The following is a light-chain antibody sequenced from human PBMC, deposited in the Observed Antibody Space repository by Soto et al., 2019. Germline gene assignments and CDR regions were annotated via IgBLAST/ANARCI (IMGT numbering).Light chain of an antibody. CDR2: ASS. J-gene: IGKJ1*01. V-gene: IGKV1D-12*01. CDR1: QGIGSW. Sequence: DIQMTQSPSSVSASVGDRLTISCRASQGIGSWLAWYQQKPGKAPKLLIYASSTLQSGVPSRFSGSGSGTDFTLTISGLQPEDVATYYCQQGKSFPWTFGQGTKVEVK. CDR3: QQGKSFPWT.